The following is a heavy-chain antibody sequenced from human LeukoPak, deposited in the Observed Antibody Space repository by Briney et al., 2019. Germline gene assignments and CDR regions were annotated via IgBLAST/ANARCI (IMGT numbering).Heavy chain of an antibody. Sequence: ASVKVSCKASGYTFTSYYMHWVRQAPGQGLEWMGIINPSGGSTSYAQKFQGRVTMTRDTSTSTVYMELSSLRSEDTAVYYCARDYAGVVGADYYYYMDVWGKGTTVTVSS. J-gene: IGHJ6*03. CDR1: GYTFTSYY. D-gene: IGHD1-26*01. V-gene: IGHV1-46*01. CDR3: ARDYAGVVGADYYYYMDV. CDR2: INPSGGST.